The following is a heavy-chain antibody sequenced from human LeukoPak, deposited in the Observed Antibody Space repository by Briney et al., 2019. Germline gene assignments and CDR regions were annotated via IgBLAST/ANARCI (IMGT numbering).Heavy chain of an antibody. J-gene: IGHJ4*02. V-gene: IGHV3-43D*03. Sequence: AGGSLRLSCAASGLSFPDYAMHRVRQAPGKGLEWVSLISWNGGTTYYADSVKGRFTISRDNSRNSLYLQMNSLRPEDTALYYCAKDIDNTAWPLMGYWGQGTLVTVSS. CDR2: ISWNGGTT. CDR3: AKDIDNTAWPLMGY. CDR1: GLSFPDYA. D-gene: IGHD1-14*01.